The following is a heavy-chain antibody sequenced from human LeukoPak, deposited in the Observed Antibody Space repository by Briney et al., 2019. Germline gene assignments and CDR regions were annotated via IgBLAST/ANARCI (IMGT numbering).Heavy chain of an antibody. Sequence: GGSLRLSCAASGFRFSSSYMTWVRQAPGKGLEWVSVIYISVYTYYADSVKGRFTISRDNSKNTLSLQMDSLRAEDTAVYYCARERVTMVRGVIDINWFDPWGQGTLVTVSS. J-gene: IGHJ5*02. CDR3: ARERVTMVRGVIDINWFDP. D-gene: IGHD3-10*01. V-gene: IGHV3-66*01. CDR1: GFRFSSSY. CDR2: IYISVYT.